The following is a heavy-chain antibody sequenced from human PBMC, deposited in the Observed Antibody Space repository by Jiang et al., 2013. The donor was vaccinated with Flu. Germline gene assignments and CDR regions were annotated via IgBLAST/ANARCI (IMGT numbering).Heavy chain of an antibody. Sequence: SGAEVKKPGSSVKVSCKASGGTFSSYAISWVRQAPGQGLEWMGGIIPIFGTANYAQKFQGRVTITADESTSTAYMELSSLRSEDTAVYYCATRLGSAYCGGDCYWVFDYWGQGTLVTVSS. D-gene: IGHD2-21*02. CDR1: GGTFSSYA. CDR2: IIPIFGTA. CDR3: ATRLGSAYCGGDCYWVFDY. V-gene: IGHV1-69*01. J-gene: IGHJ4*02.